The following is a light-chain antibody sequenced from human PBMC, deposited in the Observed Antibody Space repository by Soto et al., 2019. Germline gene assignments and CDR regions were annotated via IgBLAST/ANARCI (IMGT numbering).Light chain of an antibody. CDR1: SSNIGSNT. CDR3: AAWDDSGKAVV. V-gene: IGLV1-44*01. J-gene: IGLJ2*01. Sequence: QSVLTQPPSASGTPGQRVTISCSGGSSNIGSNTVNWYQQLPGTAPNLLIYSNNQRPSGVPDRFSGSKSGTSASLAISGLQSEDEADYYCAAWDDSGKAVVLGGGTKLTVL. CDR2: SNN.